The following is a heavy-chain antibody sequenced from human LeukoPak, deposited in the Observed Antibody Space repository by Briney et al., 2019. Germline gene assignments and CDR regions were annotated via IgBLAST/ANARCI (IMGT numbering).Heavy chain of an antibody. J-gene: IGHJ3*02. CDR2: IYYSGST. CDR3: ARDGITGTGAFDI. Sequence: SETLSLTCTVSGGSISSSSYYWSWIRQPPGKGLEWIGYIYYSGSTNYNPSLKSRVTISVDTSKNQFSLKLSSVTAADTAVYYCARDGITGTGAFDIWGQGTMVTVSS. D-gene: IGHD1-20*01. V-gene: IGHV4-61*01. CDR1: GGSISSSSYY.